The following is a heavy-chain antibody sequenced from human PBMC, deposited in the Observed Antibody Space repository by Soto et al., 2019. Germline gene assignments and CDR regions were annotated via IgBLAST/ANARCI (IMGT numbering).Heavy chain of an antibody. J-gene: IGHJ6*02. CDR1: GYTFTSYG. CDR3: ARDSNIVGAYYYGMDV. V-gene: IGHV1-18*01. Sequence: ASVKVSCKASGYTFTSYGISWVRQAPGQGLEWMGWISAYNGNTNYAQKLQGSVTMTTDTSTSTAYMELRSLRSDDTAVDYCARDSNIVGAYYYGMDVWGQGTTVTVSS. CDR2: ISAYNGNT. D-gene: IGHD1-26*01.